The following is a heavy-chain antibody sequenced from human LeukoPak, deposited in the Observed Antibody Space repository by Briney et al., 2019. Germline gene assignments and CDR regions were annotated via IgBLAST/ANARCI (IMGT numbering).Heavy chain of an antibody. CDR3: AKSGGGQSGGRYFDY. D-gene: IGHD2-15*01. CDR2: ISGSGGST. Sequence: PGGSLRLSCAASGFTFSSYAMSWVRQAPGKGLEWVSAISGSGGSTYYADSVKGRFTISRDNSKNTLYLQMNSLRAEDTAVYYCAKSGGGQSGGRYFDYWGQGTLVTVSS. CDR1: GFTFSSYA. V-gene: IGHV3-23*01. J-gene: IGHJ4*02.